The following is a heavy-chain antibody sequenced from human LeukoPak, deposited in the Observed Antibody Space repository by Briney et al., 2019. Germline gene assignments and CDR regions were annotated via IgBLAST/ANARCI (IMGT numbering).Heavy chain of an antibody. CDR2: IHYSGST. Sequence: SETLCRTCTVSGGSISSYYCSWFRQPAGKGLESVGYIHYSGSTNYNPSVKRRGTISVDTSKDQLYLRLSSATAAGTAVYCCASLDGYHGSGRTNWFDPWGQGTVDTVSS. CDR1: GGSISSYY. V-gene: IGHV4-59*08. J-gene: IGHJ5*02. CDR3: ASLDGYHGSGRTNWFDP. D-gene: IGHD3-10*01.